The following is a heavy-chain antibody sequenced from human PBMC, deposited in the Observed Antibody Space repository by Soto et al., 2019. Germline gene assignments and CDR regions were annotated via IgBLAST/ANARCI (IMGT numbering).Heavy chain of an antibody. Sequence: ASVQVSCKASGYAFNKYGFNWVRQAPGQGLEWMGRISAFNDYTNLAQKFQGRLTLTTDASTNTAYMELEILRSDDTAIYYCARGRGVVIPAGTPDAFEVWGQGTMVTVSS. J-gene: IGHJ3*01. V-gene: IGHV1-18*01. D-gene: IGHD6-13*01. CDR2: ISAFNDYT. CDR1: GYAFNKYG. CDR3: ARGRGVVIPAGTPDAFEV.